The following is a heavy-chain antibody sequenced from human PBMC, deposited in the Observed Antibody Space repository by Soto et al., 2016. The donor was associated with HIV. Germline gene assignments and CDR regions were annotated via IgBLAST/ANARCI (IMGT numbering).Heavy chain of an antibody. Sequence: QVQLQQWGTGLLKPSETLSLTCTVSGGSVSSGSYYWSWIRQPPGKGLEWIGYIYYSGSTNYNPSLKSRVTISVDTSKNQFSLKLSSVTAADTAVYYCARAARQWLDQEYMDVWGQGTTVTVSS. J-gene: IGHJ6*02. CDR3: ARAARQWLDQEYMDV. CDR2: IYYSGST. D-gene: IGHD6-19*01. V-gene: IGHV4-61*01. CDR1: GGSVSSGSYY.